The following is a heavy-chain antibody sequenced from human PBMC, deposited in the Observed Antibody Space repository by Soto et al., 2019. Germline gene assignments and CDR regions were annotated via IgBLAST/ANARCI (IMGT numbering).Heavy chain of an antibody. J-gene: IGHJ4*02. CDR2: ISGSGGST. V-gene: IGHV3-23*01. CDR3: ANGGGSATVTEIDY. Sequence: GGSLRLSCAASGFTFSSYAMSWVRQAPGKGLEWVSAISGSGGSTYYADSVKGRFTISRDNSKNTLYLQMNSLRAEDTAVYYCANGGGSATVTEIDYWGQGTLVTVSS. D-gene: IGHD4-4*01. CDR1: GFTFSSYA.